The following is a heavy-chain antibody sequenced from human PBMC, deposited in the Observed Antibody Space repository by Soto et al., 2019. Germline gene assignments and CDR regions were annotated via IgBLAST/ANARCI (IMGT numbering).Heavy chain of an antibody. CDR3: ARGHGIYYYYGMDV. CDR2: ISHGGNT. CDR1: GDSISSAYY. D-gene: IGHD1-1*01. Sequence: SETLSLTCAVSGDSISSAYYWGWIRQPPGKGLEWIASISHGGNTYYNPSLKSRVTISVDTSKNQFSLKVISVTAADTAVYYCARGHGIYYYYGMDVWGQGTTVTVSS. V-gene: IGHV4-38-2*01. J-gene: IGHJ6*02.